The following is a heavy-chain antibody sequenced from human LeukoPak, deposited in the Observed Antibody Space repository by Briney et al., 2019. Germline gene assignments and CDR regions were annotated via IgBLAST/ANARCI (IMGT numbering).Heavy chain of an antibody. D-gene: IGHD7-27*01. Sequence: PSETLSLTCSVSGGSISNYFWTWIRQPPGKGLEWIGYIYSSGSTYYNPSLTSRVTISVDTSKNRFSLKLSTVTAADTAVYYCARRPTGDPKFDYWGQGTLVTVSS. V-gene: IGHV4-4*08. J-gene: IGHJ4*02. CDR2: IYSSGST. CDR3: ARRPTGDPKFDY. CDR1: GGSISNYF.